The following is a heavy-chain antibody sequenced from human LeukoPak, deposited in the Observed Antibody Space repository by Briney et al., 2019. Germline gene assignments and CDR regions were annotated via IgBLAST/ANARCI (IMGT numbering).Heavy chain of an antibody. J-gene: IGHJ5*02. CDR2: INAGNGNT. CDR3: ARALEWLFAFDP. D-gene: IGHD3-3*01. Sequence: ASVKVSCKASGYTFTSYAMHWVRQAPGQRLEWMGWINAGNGNTKYSQKFQGRVTITRGTSASTAYMELSSLRSEDTAVYYCARALEWLFAFDPWGQGTLVTVSS. V-gene: IGHV1-3*01. CDR1: GYTFTSYA.